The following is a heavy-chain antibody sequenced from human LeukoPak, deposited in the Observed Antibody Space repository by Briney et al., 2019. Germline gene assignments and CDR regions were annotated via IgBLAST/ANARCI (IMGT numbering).Heavy chain of an antibody. J-gene: IGHJ5*02. D-gene: IGHD6-13*01. V-gene: IGHV1-2*02. CDR1: GYTFTGYY. Sequence: ASVKVSCKASGYTFTGYYMHWVRQAPGQGLEWMGWINPNSGGTNYAQKFQGRVTMTRDTSISTAYMELSRLRSDDTAVYYCARVIVSIAAAGTNWFDPWGQGTLVTVSS. CDR2: INPNSGGT. CDR3: ARVIVSIAAAGTNWFDP.